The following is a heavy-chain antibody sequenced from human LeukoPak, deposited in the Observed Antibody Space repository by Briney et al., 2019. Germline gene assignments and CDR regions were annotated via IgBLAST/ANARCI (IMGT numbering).Heavy chain of an antibody. CDR1: GGSFSGYY. CDR2: LNHSGST. Sequence: SETLSLTCAVYGGSFSGYYWSWIRQPPEKGLEWIGELNHSGSTNYNPSLKSRVTISVDTSKNQFSLKLSSVTAADTAVYYCAREGLKSIAARPYYFDYWGQGTLVTASS. J-gene: IGHJ4*02. V-gene: IGHV4-34*01. D-gene: IGHD6-6*01. CDR3: AREGLKSIAARPYYFDY.